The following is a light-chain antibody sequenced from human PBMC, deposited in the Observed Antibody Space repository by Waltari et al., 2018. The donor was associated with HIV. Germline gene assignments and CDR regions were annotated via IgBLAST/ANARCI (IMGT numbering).Light chain of an antibody. CDR2: EVI. J-gene: IGLJ3*02. CDR3: SSYAGDYNLV. V-gene: IGLV2-8*01. Sequence: QSALTQPPSASGSPGQSVTISCSGTSSDVGGYNYVSWYQRHPGKAPKLLIYEVIKRPSGVPDRFFGSKSGNTASLTVSGLQAEDEPDYFCSSYAGDYNLVFGGGTKLTVL. CDR1: SSDVGGYNY.